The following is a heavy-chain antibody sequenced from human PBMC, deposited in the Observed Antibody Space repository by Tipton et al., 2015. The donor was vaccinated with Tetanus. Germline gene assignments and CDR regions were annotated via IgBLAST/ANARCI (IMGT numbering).Heavy chain of an antibody. J-gene: IGHJ4*02. CDR2: IYSDGST. CDR3: ARGLGVDY. Sequence: AASGFTVSSYQMTWVRQAPGKGLEWVSVIYSDGSTYYADSVKGRFTISRDNLKNTLSLQMNSLRAEDTAVYYCARGLGVDYWGQGTLVTVSS. CDR1: GFTVSSYQ. D-gene: IGHD7-27*01. V-gene: IGHV3-53*01.